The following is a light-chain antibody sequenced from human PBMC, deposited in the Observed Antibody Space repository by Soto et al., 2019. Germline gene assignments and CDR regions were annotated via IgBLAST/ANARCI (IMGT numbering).Light chain of an antibody. CDR1: SRDVGSYNL. CDR2: EVS. CDR3: CSYAASSTPLI. Sequence: LTPPAPRTGFPGQSSSITYTRTSRDVGSYNLVSWDQQHPGKAPKLMIYEVSKRPSGVSNRFSGSKSGNTASLTISGLQAEDEADYYCCSYAASSTPLIFGTGTKVTVL. V-gene: IGLV2-23*02. J-gene: IGLJ1*01.